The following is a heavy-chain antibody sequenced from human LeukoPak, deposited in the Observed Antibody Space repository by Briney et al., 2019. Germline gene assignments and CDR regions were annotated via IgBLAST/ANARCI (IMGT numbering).Heavy chain of an antibody. Sequence: SETLSLTCAVSGYSISSGYYWGWIRQPPGKGLEWIGSSYHSGSTYYNPSLKSRVTISVDTSKNQFSLKLSSVTAADTAVYYCAITPAGSGSHHYYYMDVWGKGTTVTVSS. CDR3: AITPAGSGSHHYYYMDV. D-gene: IGHD3-10*01. J-gene: IGHJ6*03. CDR2: SYHSGST. V-gene: IGHV4-38-2*01. CDR1: GYSISSGYY.